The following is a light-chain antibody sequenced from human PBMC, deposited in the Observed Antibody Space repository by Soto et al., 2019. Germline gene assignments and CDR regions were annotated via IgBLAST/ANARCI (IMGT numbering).Light chain of an antibody. CDR3: GTWDSSLSAVV. CDR2: DNN. CDR1: SSNIGNNY. Sequence: QSLLTQPPSVSAASGQKVTISCSGSSSNIGNNYVSWYQQFPGTAPKLLIFDNNSRPSGIPDRFSGSKSGTSATLGITGLQTGDEADYYCGTWDSSLSAVVFGGGTKLTVL. J-gene: IGLJ2*01. V-gene: IGLV1-51*01.